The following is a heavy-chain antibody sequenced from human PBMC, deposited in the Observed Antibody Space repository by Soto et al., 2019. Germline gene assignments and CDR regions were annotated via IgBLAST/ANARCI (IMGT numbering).Heavy chain of an antibody. D-gene: IGHD4-17*01. CDR1: GGSISSGGYY. Sequence: QVQLQESGPGLVKPSQTLSLTCTVSGGSISSGGYYWTWIRQYPGKGLEWIGYIYYSGSTFYNPSLKSRVSISVDTSKNQFSLNLSSVTAADTAVYYCARGLSVTLFDYWGQGTLVTFSS. CDR3: ARGLSVTLFDY. V-gene: IGHV4-31*03. CDR2: IYYSGST. J-gene: IGHJ4*02.